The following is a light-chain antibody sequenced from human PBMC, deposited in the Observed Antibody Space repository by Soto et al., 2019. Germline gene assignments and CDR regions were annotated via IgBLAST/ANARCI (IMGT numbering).Light chain of an antibody. CDR3: CSYAGSSTFYV. CDR1: SSDVGSYNL. V-gene: IGLV2-23*01. CDR2: EGS. J-gene: IGLJ1*01. Sequence: QSVLTQPASVSGSPGQSITISCTGTSSDVGSYNLVSWYQQHPGKAPKLMIYEGSKRPSGVSNRFSGSKSDNTASLTISGLQAEDEADYYCCSYAGSSTFYVFGTGTKVTVL.